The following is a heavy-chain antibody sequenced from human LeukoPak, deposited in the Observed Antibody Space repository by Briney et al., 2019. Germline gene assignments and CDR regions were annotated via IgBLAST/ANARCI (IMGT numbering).Heavy chain of an antibody. CDR2: IYTSGST. D-gene: IGHD3-22*01. CDR3: ARLWINYYDSSGYAFDI. CDR1: GGSISSYY. Sequence: SETLSLTCTVSGGSISSYYWSWIQQPPGKGLEWIGYIYTSGSTNYNPSLKSRVTISVDTSKNQFSLKLSSVTAADTAVYYCARLWINYYDSSGYAFDIWGQGTMVTVSS. V-gene: IGHV4-4*09. J-gene: IGHJ3*02.